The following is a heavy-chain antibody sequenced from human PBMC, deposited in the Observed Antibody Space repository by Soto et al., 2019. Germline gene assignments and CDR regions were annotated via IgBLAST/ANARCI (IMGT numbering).Heavy chain of an antibody. CDR3: ASFLKIRGWYQAFVI. Sequence: GYLRLSWAASGFNVSSNYMSWVRPAPGKGLEWVSVIYSGGSPYYADSVKGRFTIYRENSKNTLYLQMNSLRAEDTAVYYCASFLKIRGWYQAFVIWGKGPMYTVSS. V-gene: IGHV3-66*01. J-gene: IGHJ3*02. CDR2: IYSGGSP. CDR1: GFNVSSNY. D-gene: IGHD6-19*01.